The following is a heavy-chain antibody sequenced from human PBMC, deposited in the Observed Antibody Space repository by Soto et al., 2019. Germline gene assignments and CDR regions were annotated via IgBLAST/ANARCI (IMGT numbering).Heavy chain of an antibody. CDR3: ARKTDSIPSGGDV. CDR1: GFAVRHNY. CDR2: IYSGVDT. D-gene: IGHD3-10*01. V-gene: IGHV3-53*04. J-gene: IGHJ6*04. Sequence: GGSLRLSCTASGFAVRHNYMTWVRQAPGKGLEWVSLIYSGVDTAYADSVKGLFTISIHISQNTLFLQMNSLRAEDTAVYYCARKTDSIPSGGDVWGKGTAVTVSS.